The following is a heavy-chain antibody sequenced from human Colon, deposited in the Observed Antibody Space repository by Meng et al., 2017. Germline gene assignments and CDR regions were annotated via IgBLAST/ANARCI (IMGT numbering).Heavy chain of an antibody. CDR1: GYTFTAYD. D-gene: IGHD3-10*01. V-gene: IGHV1-8*02. J-gene: IGHJ4*02. Sequence: LVQLGAEVKKPGASVKVSCKASGYTFTAYDISWVRQATGQGPEWLGWVTPKSGSTVYAPKFQGRVTMTRNTSISTAYLELTNLRSEDTAMYYCATIRGFLYGYSDDWGQGTLVTVSS. CDR2: VTPKSGST. CDR3: ATIRGFLYGYSDD.